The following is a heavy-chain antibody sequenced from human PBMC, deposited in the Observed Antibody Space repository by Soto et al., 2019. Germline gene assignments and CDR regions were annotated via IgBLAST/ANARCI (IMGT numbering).Heavy chain of an antibody. V-gene: IGHV4-59*01. D-gene: IGHD4-17*01. Sequence: XASLSLTCAVCGACISDYDWSWIRQPPGKGLEWIGYIYYGGSTNYSPSLKSRVTISLNTSKSQFYMTLTSVTAADTAVYYCASVEGTTTMTGDYYYYGMDVWGQGTTVTV. CDR1: GACISDYD. J-gene: IGHJ6*02. CDR3: ASVEGTTTMTGDYYYYGMDV. CDR2: IYYGGST.